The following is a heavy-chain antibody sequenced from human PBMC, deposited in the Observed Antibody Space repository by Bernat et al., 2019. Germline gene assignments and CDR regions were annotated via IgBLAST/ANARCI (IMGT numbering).Heavy chain of an antibody. CDR1: GFTFSSFT. V-gene: IGHV3-23*01. CDR3: AKDGHAGTFDY. CDR2: VSGGGVNI. Sequence: EVVLLESGGGLVQPGGSLRLSCTASGFTFSSFTMNLVCQAPGKGMEWVSDVSGGGVNINYADCVKGRFTISRDNSKNTLYLLMNSLRAEDTALYYCAKDGHAGTFDYWGQGTLVTVSS. J-gene: IGHJ4*02. D-gene: IGHD1-26*01.